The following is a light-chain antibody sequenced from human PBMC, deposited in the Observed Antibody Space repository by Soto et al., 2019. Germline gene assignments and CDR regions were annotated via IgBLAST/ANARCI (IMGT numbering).Light chain of an antibody. Sequence: EIVLTQSPGTLTLSPGERPTLSCRASQSVSSSYLAWYQQKPGQAPRHRIYGASSRATGIPDRFRGSGSGTDITLTISRLEAEDFAVYYCQQYGSSPPITFGQGTRLEIK. CDR3: QQYGSSPPIT. V-gene: IGKV3-20*01. CDR1: QSVSSSY. CDR2: GAS. J-gene: IGKJ5*01.